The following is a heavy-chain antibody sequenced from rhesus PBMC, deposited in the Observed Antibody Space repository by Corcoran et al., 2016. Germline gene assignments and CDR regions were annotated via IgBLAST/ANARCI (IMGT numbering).Heavy chain of an antibody. V-gene: IGHV4-127*01. Sequence: VQRQESGPGLVKPSDTLSLTWAVSCCALGSGLGWVWIPPPPGKGLEVIGYIGGSSGTTNYNPALKSRVTISKDTSKNQFAMKLSAVTAADTDVYYCARDRVAAAGSVDYWGQGVLVTVSS. CDR3: ARDRVAAAGSVDY. D-gene: IGHD6-25*01. CDR1: CCALGSGLG. J-gene: IGHJ4*01. CDR2: IGGSSGTT.